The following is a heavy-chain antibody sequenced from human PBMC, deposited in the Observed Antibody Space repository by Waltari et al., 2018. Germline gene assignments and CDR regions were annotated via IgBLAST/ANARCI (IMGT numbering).Heavy chain of an antibody. CDR1: GGSFSGYY. V-gene: IGHV4-34*01. J-gene: IGHJ3*02. CDR3: ARESAARPRGSGACDI. D-gene: IGHD6-6*01. CDR2: INHSGST. Sequence: QVQLQQWGAGLLTPSETLSRTRAVYGGSFSGYYWSWIRQPPGNGLGWSGEINHSGSTNYHASLKSRVTISVDTSKNQFSLKLSSVTAADTAVYYCARESAARPRGSGACDIWGRGTMATVSS.